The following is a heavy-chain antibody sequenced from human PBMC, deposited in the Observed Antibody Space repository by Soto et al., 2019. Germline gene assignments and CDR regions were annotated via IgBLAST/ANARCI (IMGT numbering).Heavy chain of an antibody. CDR3: ARHNRYSSTWFEGWFDP. V-gene: IGHV5-51*01. CDR1: GYSFTNYW. Sequence: GESLKISCQGSGYSFTNYWVGWVRQIPGRGLEWMGVIHPGDSDTRYSPFFQGQVTISADKSISTAYLQWSSLKASDTAMYYCARHNRYSSTWFEGWFDPWGQGTLVTVSS. J-gene: IGHJ5*02. D-gene: IGHD6-13*01. CDR2: IHPGDSDT.